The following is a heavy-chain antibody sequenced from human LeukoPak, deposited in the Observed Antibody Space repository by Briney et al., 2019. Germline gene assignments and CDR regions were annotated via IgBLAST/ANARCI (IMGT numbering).Heavy chain of an antibody. J-gene: IGHJ6*02. V-gene: IGHV3-21*01. CDR1: EFTFSAYG. D-gene: IGHD1-20*01. CDR3: ARVVANWNPGGMDV. CDR2: ISGSGSSI. Sequence: SGGSLRLSCVASEFTFSAYGMNWVRQAPGTGLEWVSFISGSGSSIHYKESVRGRFTISRDNSGNSIYLQMNSLRAEDTAVYYCARVVANWNPGGMDVWGQGTTVIVSS.